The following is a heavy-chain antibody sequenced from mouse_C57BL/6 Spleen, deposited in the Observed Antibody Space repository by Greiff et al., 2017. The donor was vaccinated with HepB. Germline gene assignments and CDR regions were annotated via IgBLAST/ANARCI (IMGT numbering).Heavy chain of an antibody. Sequence: EVKLMESGGGLVKPGGSLKLSCAASGFTFSDYGMHWVRQAPEKGLEWVAYISSGSSTIYYADTVKGRFTISRDNAKNTLFLQMTSLRSEDTAMYYCARRDYHGSSQPYYYAMDYWGQGTSVTVSS. D-gene: IGHD1-1*01. CDR3: ARRDYHGSSQPYYYAMDY. V-gene: IGHV5-17*01. J-gene: IGHJ4*01. CDR2: ISSGSSTI. CDR1: GFTFSDYG.